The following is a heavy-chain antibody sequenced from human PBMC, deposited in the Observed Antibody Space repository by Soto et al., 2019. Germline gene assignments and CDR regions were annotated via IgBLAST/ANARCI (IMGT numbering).Heavy chain of an antibody. D-gene: IGHD4-17*01. J-gene: IGHJ6*02. CDR2: ISYDGSNK. Sequence: QVQLVESGGGVVQPGRSLRLSCAASGFTFSSYAMHWVRQAPGKGLEWVAVISYDGSNKYYADSVKGRFTISRDNSKNTLYLQMNSLRAEDTAVYYCARWIWPYGGHSRLSLGGMGVWGQGTTVTVSS. V-gene: IGHV3-30-3*01. CDR1: GFTFSSYA. CDR3: ARWIWPYGGHSRLSLGGMGV.